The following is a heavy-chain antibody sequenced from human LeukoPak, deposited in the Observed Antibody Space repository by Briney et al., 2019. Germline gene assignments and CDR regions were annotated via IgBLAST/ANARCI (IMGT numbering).Heavy chain of an antibody. J-gene: IGHJ4*02. Sequence: GSLRLSCAASGFTFGTSAMSWVRQTPEKGLEWVSTITSGDGSPYYADSVKGRFTISRDDSQNTIYLQMDSLRAEDTAVYYCATSSPRNYFDHWGQGTLVTVSS. D-gene: IGHD1-14*01. CDR3: ATSSPRNYFDH. CDR2: ITSGDGSP. V-gene: IGHV3-23*01. CDR1: GFTFGTSA.